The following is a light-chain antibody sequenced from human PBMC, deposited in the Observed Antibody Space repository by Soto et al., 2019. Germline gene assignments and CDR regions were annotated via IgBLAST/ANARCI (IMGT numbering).Light chain of an antibody. CDR1: SSDVGGYNY. V-gene: IGLV2-11*01. CDR3: CSYAGSPYV. Sequence: QSALTQPRSVSGSPGQSVTISCTGTSSDVGGYNYVSWYQHHPGKDPKLMIYDVSKRPSGVPDRFSGSKSGNTASLTISGLQAEDEADYYCCSYAGSPYVFGTGTKVTVL. J-gene: IGLJ1*01. CDR2: DVS.